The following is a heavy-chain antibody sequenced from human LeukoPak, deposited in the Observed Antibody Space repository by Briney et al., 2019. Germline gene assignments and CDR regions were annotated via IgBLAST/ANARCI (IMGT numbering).Heavy chain of an antibody. CDR1: GFTFSSYE. J-gene: IGHJ6*03. V-gene: IGHV3-48*03. CDR2: ISSSGSTI. Sequence: GGSLRLSCAASGFTFSSYEMNWVRQAPGKGLEWVSYISSSGSTIYYADSVKGRFTISRDNSKNTLYLQMNSLRAEDTAVYYCAKERSYGLHYYYMDVWGKGTTVTISS. CDR3: AKERSYGLHYYYMDV. D-gene: IGHD5-18*01.